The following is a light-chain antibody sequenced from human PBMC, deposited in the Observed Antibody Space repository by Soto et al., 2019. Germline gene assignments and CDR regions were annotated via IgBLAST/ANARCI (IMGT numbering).Light chain of an antibody. CDR3: QQLNSYPRT. CDR2: AAS. CDR1: QGISSY. V-gene: IGKV1-9*01. J-gene: IGKJ2*01. Sequence: DIQLTQSPSFLSASVGDRVTITCRASQGISSYLAWYQQKPGKAPKLLIYAASTLQSGVPSRFSGSGFRTEFTLTISSLQPEDFATYYCQQLNSYPRTFGQGTKLEIK.